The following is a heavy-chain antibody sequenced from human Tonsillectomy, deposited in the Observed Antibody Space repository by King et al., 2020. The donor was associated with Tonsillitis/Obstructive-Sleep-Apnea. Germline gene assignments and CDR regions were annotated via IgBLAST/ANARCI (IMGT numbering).Heavy chain of an antibody. CDR1: GGSVSSGSYY. V-gene: IGHV4-61*01. J-gene: IGHJ5*02. CDR3: AGESPYYYDSSGFPAGAWFDP. CDR2: IYYSGST. D-gene: IGHD3-22*01. Sequence: QLQESGPGLVKPSETLSLTCTVSGGSVSSGSYYWSWIRQPPGKGLEWIGYIYYSGSTNYNPSLKSRVTISVDTSKNKFSLKLSSVTAADTAVYYCAGESPYYYDSSGFPAGAWFDPWGQGTLVTVSS.